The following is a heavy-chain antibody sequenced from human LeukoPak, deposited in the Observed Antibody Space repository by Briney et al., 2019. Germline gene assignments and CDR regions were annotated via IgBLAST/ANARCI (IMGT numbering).Heavy chain of an antibody. CDR2: ISGSGGST. CDR1: GFTFSSYA. J-gene: IGHJ4*02. D-gene: IGHD2-21*02. CDR3: AKDKCGGDCATIGPFDY. V-gene: IGHV3-23*01. Sequence: GGSLRLSCAASGFTFSSYAMSWVRQAPGKGLEWVSAISGSGGSTYYADSVKGRFTISRDNSKNTVYLQMSGLRAEDTAVYYCAKDKCGGDCATIGPFDYWGQGVLVTVSS.